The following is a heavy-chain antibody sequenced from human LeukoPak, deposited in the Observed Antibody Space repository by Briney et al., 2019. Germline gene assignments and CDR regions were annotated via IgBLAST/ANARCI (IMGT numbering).Heavy chain of an antibody. Sequence: GGSLRLSCAASGFTFSSYSMNWVRQAPGKGLEWVSSISSSSSYIYYADSVKGRFTISRDNAKNSLYLQMNSLRAEDTAVYYCARGKGYYDYVWGSYRRGYDAFDIWGQGTMVTVSS. J-gene: IGHJ3*02. CDR3: ARGKGYYDYVWGSYRRGYDAFDI. D-gene: IGHD3-16*02. CDR2: ISSSSSYI. CDR1: GFTFSSYS. V-gene: IGHV3-21*01.